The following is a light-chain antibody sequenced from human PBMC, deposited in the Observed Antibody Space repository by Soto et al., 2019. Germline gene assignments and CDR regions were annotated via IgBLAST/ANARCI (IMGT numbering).Light chain of an antibody. CDR1: QSLRSS. Sequence: ETMMTQSPDTLSVSLWERATLSCRASQSLRSSLAWYQQKPGQAPRLLIYDASTRATGIPARFSGSGSGTDFTLTISRLEPEDFAVYYCQQYVGLPPTFGQGTKVDIK. J-gene: IGKJ1*01. CDR2: DAS. V-gene: IGKV3-15*01. CDR3: QQYVGLPPT.